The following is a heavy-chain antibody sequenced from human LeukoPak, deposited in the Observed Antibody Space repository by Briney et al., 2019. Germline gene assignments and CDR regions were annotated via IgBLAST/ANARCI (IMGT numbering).Heavy chain of an antibody. CDR3: ARDGSSIVGATGTFDI. CDR1: GFTFSSYS. Sequence: GGSLKLSCAASGFTFSSYSMNWVRQAPGKGLEWVSSISSSSSYIYYADSVKGRFTISRDNAKNSLYLQMNSLRAEDTAVYYCARDGSSIVGATGTFDIWGQGTMVTVSS. CDR2: ISSSSSYI. D-gene: IGHD1-26*01. V-gene: IGHV3-21*01. J-gene: IGHJ3*02.